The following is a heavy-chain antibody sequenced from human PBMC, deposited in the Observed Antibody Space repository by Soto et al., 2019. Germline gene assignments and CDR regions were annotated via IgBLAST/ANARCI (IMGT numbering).Heavy chain of an antibody. Sequence: GGSLRLSCAASGFTFSSYAMSWVRQAPGKGLEWVSAISGSGGSTYYADSVKGRFTISRDNSKNTLYLQMNSLRAEDTAVYYCANLQCLNWNYLGVAGFDYWGQGTLVTVSS. J-gene: IGHJ4*02. CDR1: GFTFSSYA. D-gene: IGHD1-7*01. V-gene: IGHV3-23*01. CDR2: ISGSGGST. CDR3: ANLQCLNWNYLGVAGFDY.